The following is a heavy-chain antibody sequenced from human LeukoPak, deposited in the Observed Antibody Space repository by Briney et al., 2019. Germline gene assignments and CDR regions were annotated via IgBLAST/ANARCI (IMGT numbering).Heavy chain of an antibody. D-gene: IGHD1-26*01. CDR3: AKGRGWEASYYYYYMDV. Sequence: GGSLRLSCAASGFTFDDYAMHWVRQAPGKGLEWVAFIRYDGSNKYYTDSVKGRFTISRDNSKNTLYLQMNSLRAEDTAVYYCAKGRGWEASYYYYYMDVWGKGTTVTISS. CDR1: GFTFDDYA. V-gene: IGHV3-30*02. CDR2: IRYDGSNK. J-gene: IGHJ6*03.